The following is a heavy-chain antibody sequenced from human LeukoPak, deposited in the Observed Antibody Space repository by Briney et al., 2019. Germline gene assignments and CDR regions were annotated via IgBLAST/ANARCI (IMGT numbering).Heavy chain of an antibody. CDR3: ARAGGYSGYASN. V-gene: IGHV4-59*01. CDR2: IYYSGTT. J-gene: IGHJ4*02. CDR1: GGSFSGYY. D-gene: IGHD5-12*01. Sequence: SETLSLTCAVYGGSFSGYYWSWIRQPPGKGLEWIGYIYYSGTTYYNPSLKSRVTISLDTSKNKFSLNLTSVNVADTAVYHCARAGGYSGYASNWGQGTLVTVSS.